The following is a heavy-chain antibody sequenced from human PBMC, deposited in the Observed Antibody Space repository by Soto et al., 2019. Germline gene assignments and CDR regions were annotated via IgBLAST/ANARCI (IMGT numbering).Heavy chain of an antibody. CDR2: IYYSGST. CDR3: AREGRDGYNPLDY. Sequence: SETLSLTCTVSGGSVSSGSYYWSWIRQPPGKGLEWIGYIYYSGSTNYNPSLKSRVTISVDTSKNQFSLKLSSVTAADTAVYYCAREGRDGYNPLDYWGQGTLVTVSS. CDR1: GGSVSSGSYY. V-gene: IGHV4-61*01. J-gene: IGHJ4*02. D-gene: IGHD5-12*01.